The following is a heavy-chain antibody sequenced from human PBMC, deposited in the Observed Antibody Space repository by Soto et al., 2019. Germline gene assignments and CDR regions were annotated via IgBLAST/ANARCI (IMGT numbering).Heavy chain of an antibody. Sequence: QVQLVESGGGVVQPGRSLRLSCAASGFTFSSYGMHWVRQAPGKGLEWVAVIWYDGSNKYYADSVKGRFTISRDNSKNPLYLQMNSLRAEDTAVYYCASDGGGDYPFDYWGQGTLVTVSS. V-gene: IGHV3-33*01. CDR1: GFTFSSYG. D-gene: IGHD4-17*01. J-gene: IGHJ4*02. CDR3: ASDGGGDYPFDY. CDR2: IWYDGSNK.